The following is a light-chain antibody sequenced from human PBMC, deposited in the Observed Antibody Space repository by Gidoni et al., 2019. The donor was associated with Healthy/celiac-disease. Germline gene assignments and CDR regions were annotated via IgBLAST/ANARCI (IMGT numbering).Light chain of an antibody. CDR1: QSVSSY. J-gene: IGKJ5*01. V-gene: IGKV3-11*01. CDR3: QQRSIWPIT. CDR2: DAS. Sequence: EIVLIQSPATLSLSPGERATLSCRARQSVSSYLAWYQQKPGQDPRLLIYDASNRATGIPARFSGGGSGANFTLTISSLEPEDFAVYYCQQRSIWPITFGQGTRLEIK.